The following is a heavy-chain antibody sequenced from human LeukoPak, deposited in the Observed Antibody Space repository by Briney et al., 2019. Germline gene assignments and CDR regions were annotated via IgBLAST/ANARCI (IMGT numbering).Heavy chain of an antibody. CDR2: INHSGST. V-gene: IGHV4-34*01. J-gene: IGHJ6*04. CDR1: GGSFSGYY. CDR3: ARGRYGGYGYYYYGMDV. D-gene: IGHD1-26*01. Sequence: SETLSLTCAVYGGSFSGYYWSWIRQPPGKGLKWIGEINHSGSTNYNPSLKSRVTISVDTSKNQFSLKLSSVTAADTAVYYCARGRYGGYGYYYYGMDVWGKGTTVTVSS.